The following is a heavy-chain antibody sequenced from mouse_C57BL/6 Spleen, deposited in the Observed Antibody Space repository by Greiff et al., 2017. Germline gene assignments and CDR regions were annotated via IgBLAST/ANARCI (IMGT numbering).Heavy chain of an antibody. CDR1: GYTFTSYW. CDR3: ARDGYYSNYPYAMDY. D-gene: IGHD2-5*01. J-gene: IGHJ4*01. Sequence: QVQLQQPGAELVKPGASVKLSCKASGYTFTSYWMHWVKQRPGQGLEWIGMIHPNSGSTNYNEKFKSKATLTVDKSSSTAYMQLSSLTSEDSAVYYCARDGYYSNYPYAMDYWGQGTSVTVSS. CDR2: IHPNSGST. V-gene: IGHV1-64*01.